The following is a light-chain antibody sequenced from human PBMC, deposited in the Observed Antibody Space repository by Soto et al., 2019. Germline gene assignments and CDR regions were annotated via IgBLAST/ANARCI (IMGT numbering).Light chain of an antibody. V-gene: IGLV1-44*01. J-gene: IGLJ3*02. CDR1: SSNIGGNY. CDR2: ETY. Sequence: QSVVTLTPSASGTPGQRVTFSCSGGSSNIGGNYVSWFQQLPGMAPKLLIYETYKRPSGVPDRFSGSKSGTSASLAISGLQSEDEADYYCAAWDDNLNVVVFGGGTKLTVL. CDR3: AAWDDNLNVVV.